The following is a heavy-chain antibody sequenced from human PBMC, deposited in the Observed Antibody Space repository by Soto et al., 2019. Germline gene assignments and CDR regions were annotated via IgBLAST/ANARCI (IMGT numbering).Heavy chain of an antibody. CDR3: ARSVGYPDY. D-gene: IGHD5-18*01. V-gene: IGHV1-18*01. Sequence: QVQLVQSGGEVRKHGASVKVSCKASGYTFASYAITWVRQAPGEGLEWMGWISTSSGNANYAQRFQGRVTITRDTSTTTVYMQLRSLRSDDSAVYFCARSVGYPDYWGQGTLVTVSS. J-gene: IGHJ4*02. CDR1: GYTFASYA. CDR2: ISTSSGNA.